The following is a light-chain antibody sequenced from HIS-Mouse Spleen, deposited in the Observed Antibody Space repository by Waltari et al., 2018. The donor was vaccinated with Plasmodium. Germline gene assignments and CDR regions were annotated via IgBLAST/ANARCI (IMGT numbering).Light chain of an antibody. J-gene: IGLJ3*02. Sequence: SYELTQPSSVSVSPGQTARITCSGDVLAKKYALWFQQKPGQAPVLVIYNDSERPSGIPERFSGSSSGTTVTLTISGAQVEDEADYYCYSAADNNRVFGGGTKLTVL. CDR2: NDS. CDR1: VLAKKY. V-gene: IGLV3-27*01. CDR3: YSAADNNRV.